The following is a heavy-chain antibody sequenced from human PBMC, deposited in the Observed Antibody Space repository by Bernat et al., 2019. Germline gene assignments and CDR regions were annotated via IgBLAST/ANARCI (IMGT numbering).Heavy chain of an antibody. CDR3: AREFHGANAFDP. Sequence: QVHLQESGPGLVKPSETLSLTCTVSGGSINNYYWSWIRQPPGKGLEWIGFIHYSGRTTYNPSLKSRLTISVDTSKNQFSLNLNSVTAAGTAVYYCAREFHGANAFDPWGQGTLVTVSS. CDR1: GGSINNYY. V-gene: IGHV4-59*01. D-gene: IGHD4/OR15-4a*01. J-gene: IGHJ5*02. CDR2: IHYSGRT.